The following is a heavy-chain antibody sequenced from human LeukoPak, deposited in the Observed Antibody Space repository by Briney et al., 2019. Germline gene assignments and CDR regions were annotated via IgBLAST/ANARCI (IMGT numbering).Heavy chain of an antibody. CDR3: ARDVLAAGATGTFDI. J-gene: IGHJ3*02. D-gene: IGHD1-14*01. V-gene: IGHV3-7*03. Sequence: HPGGSLRLSCAASTFTFSNYWMSWVRQAPGKGLEWVANIKQDGSEKYYVDSVKGRFTISRDNAKTSLYLQMNSLRAEDTAVYYCARDVLAAGATGTFDIWGQGTMVTVSS. CDR2: IKQDGSEK. CDR1: TFTFSNYW.